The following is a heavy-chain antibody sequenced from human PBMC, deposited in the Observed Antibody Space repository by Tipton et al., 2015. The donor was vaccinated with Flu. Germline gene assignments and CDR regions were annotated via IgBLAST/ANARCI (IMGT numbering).Heavy chain of an antibody. J-gene: IGHJ4*02. V-gene: IGHV3-74*01. Sequence: GSLRLSCAASGFTVSNYWMHWVRQTPGKGLVWVSRINSDGSSTSYADSVKGRFTISRDNAKNTLYLQMNSLRAEDTAVYYCAREGLERQLYWGQGTLVTVSS. D-gene: IGHD1-1*01. CDR3: AREGLERQLY. CDR1: GFTVSNYW. CDR2: INSDGSST.